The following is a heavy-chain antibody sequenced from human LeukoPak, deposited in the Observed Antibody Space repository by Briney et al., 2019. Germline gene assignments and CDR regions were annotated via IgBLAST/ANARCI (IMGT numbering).Heavy chain of an antibody. CDR1: GFTVSTNY. D-gene: IGHD4-17*01. CDR3: ARFYGVPGGWFDP. J-gene: IGHJ5*02. V-gene: IGHV3-66*01. Sequence: GGSLRLSCAASGFTVSTNYMSWVRQAPGKGLEWVSVIYAGGNTYYADSVKGRFTISRDNSKNTLYLQMSSLRAEDTAVYYCARFYGVPGGWFDPWGQGTLVTVSS. CDR2: IYAGGNT.